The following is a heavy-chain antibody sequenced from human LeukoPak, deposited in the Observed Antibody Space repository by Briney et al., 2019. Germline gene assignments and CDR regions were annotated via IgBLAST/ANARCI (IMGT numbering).Heavy chain of an antibody. CDR1: GFTFNDYA. CDR2: LSGSGGSP. V-gene: IGHV3-23*01. CDR3: AKDPHVGSSGYYQYYFDY. Sequence: GGSLRLSCTASGFTFNDYAMNWVRQSPGMRLEWLSTLSGSGGSPYYANSVRGRFTISRDNSKNTLFLQMHNLRAEDTAVYYCAKDPHVGSSGYYQYYFDYWGRGTLVTVSS. J-gene: IGHJ4*02. D-gene: IGHD3-22*01.